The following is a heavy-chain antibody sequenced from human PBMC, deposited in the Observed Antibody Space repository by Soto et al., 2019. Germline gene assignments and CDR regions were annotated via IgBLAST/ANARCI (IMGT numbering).Heavy chain of an antibody. CDR2: IYHSGST. D-gene: IGHD6-6*01. J-gene: IGHJ5*02. V-gene: IGHV4-4*02. CDR3: ARVEVGVIIAARPGWCDP. Sequence: QVQLQESGPGLVKPSGTLSLTCAVSSGSISSSNWWSWVRQPPGKGLEWIGEIYHSGSTNYNPSLKCRVTISVDKSKNQFSLKLSSVTAADTAVYYCARVEVGVIIAARPGWCDPWGQGTLVTVSS. CDR1: SGSISSSNW.